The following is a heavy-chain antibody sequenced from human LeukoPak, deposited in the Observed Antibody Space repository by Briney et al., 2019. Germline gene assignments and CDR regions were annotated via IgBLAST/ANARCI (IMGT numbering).Heavy chain of an antibody. CDR2: IRGSGGGT. Sequence: GGYLRLSCAASGFTFSNYGMSWVRQAPGKGLEWASVIRGSGGGTYYADSVKGRFTISRDNSKNTVYLQMNSLRAEDTAVYYCVKARMPHCGTDCLESWGQGTLVTVSS. V-gene: IGHV3-23*01. CDR3: VKARMPHCGTDCLES. D-gene: IGHD2-21*02. CDR1: GFTFSNYG. J-gene: IGHJ4*02.